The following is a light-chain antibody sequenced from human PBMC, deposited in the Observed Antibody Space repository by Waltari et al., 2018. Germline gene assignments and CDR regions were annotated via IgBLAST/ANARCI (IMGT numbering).Light chain of an antibody. Sequence: QSVLTQPPSASGTPGQRVTISCSGSRSNIGNNYVYSYQQLPGTAPKLLIYRNNQRPSGVPDRFSGSKSGTSASLAISGLRSEDEADYYCAAWDDSLSGRVFGGGTKVTVL. V-gene: IGLV1-47*01. CDR1: RSNIGNNY. CDR2: RNN. J-gene: IGLJ3*02. CDR3: AAWDDSLSGRV.